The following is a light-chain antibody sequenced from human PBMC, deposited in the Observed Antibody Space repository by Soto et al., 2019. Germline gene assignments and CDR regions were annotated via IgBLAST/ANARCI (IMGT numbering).Light chain of an antibody. Sequence: QSALTQPASMSGSPGQSIAISCTGTSGDVGGYNYVSWYQQHPGKAPKLMIYDVSNRPSGVSNRFSGSKSGNTASLTISGLQSQDEADYYCSSYTSSSTPWVFGGGTKLTVL. V-gene: IGLV2-14*01. CDR2: DVS. J-gene: IGLJ3*02. CDR3: SSYTSSSTPWV. CDR1: SGDVGGYNY.